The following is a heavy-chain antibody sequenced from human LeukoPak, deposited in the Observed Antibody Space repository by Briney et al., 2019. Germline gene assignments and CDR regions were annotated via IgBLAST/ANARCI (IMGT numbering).Heavy chain of an antibody. CDR2: MNPNSGNT. CDR1: GYTFTSYD. D-gene: IGHD6-13*01. CDR3: ARLSITAAGHNYYYYYMDV. Sequence: ASVKVSCKASGYTFTSYDINWVRQATGQGLEWMGWMNPNSGNTGYAQKFQGRVTMTRNTSISTAYMELSSLRSEDTAVYYCARLSITAAGHNYYYYYMDVWGKGTTVTVPS. V-gene: IGHV1-8*01. J-gene: IGHJ6*03.